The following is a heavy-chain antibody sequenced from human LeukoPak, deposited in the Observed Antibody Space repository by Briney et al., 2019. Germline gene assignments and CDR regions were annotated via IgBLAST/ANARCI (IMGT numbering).Heavy chain of an antibody. CDR2: IYTSGST. CDR3: ARDGSGEYYYGSGSYYNPNWFDP. J-gene: IGHJ5*02. V-gene: IGHV4-61*02. D-gene: IGHD3-10*01. CDR1: GGSISSGSYY. Sequence: SQTLSLTCTVSGGSISSGSYYWSWIRQPAGKGLEWIGRIYTSGSTNYNPSLKSRVTISVDTSKNQFSLKLSSVTAADTAVYYCARDGSGEYYYGSGSYYNPNWFDPWGQGTLVTVSS.